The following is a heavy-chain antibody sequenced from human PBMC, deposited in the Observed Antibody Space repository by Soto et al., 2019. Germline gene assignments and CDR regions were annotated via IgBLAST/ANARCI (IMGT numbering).Heavy chain of an antibody. J-gene: IGHJ6*02. CDR3: ARDLSVAGTFVLGPYYGMDV. CDR2: TTDTGGDT. CDR1: GITFGSRA. Sequence: GGSLRLSCVASGITFGSRAMSWVRQAPGEGLEWVSTTTDTGGDTKYADSVRGRFTISRDNSKNTLYLQMNSLRAEDTAVYYCARDLSVAGTFVLGPYYGMDVWGQGTTVTVSS. D-gene: IGHD1-1*01. V-gene: IGHV3-23*01.